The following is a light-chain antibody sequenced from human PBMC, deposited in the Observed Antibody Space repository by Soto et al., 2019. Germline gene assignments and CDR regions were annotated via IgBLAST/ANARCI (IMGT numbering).Light chain of an antibody. Sequence: EIVLTQSPGTLSLSPGEGATLSCRSSQYIASSYLAWYQQRRGQAPRLLIYGASSRATGIPDRFSGRGSGTDVTLTISRLEPEDFAVYYCQQYGGSPYTFGLGTKVEIK. CDR2: GAS. J-gene: IGKJ2*01. CDR3: QQYGGSPYT. V-gene: IGKV3-20*01. CDR1: QYIASSY.